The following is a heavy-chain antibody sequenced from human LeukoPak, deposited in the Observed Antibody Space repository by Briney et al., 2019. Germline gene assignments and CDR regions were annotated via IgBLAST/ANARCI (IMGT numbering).Heavy chain of an antibody. CDR1: GYSFTSYW. V-gene: IGHV5-51*01. CDR2: IYPGDSDT. J-gene: IGHJ5*02. D-gene: IGHD2-21*02. Sequence: GESLKISCKGSGYSFTSYWIGWVRQMPGKGLEWMGIIYPGDSDTRYSPSFQGQVTISADKSISTACLQWSSLKASDTAMYYCARRRTARKYCGGDCYYNWFDPWGQGTLVTVSS. CDR3: ARRRTARKYCGGDCYYNWFDP.